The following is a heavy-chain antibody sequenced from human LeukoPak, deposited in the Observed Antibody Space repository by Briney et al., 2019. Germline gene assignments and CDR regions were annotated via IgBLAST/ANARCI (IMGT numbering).Heavy chain of an antibody. V-gene: IGHV3-74*01. CDR2: INPDGTTT. CDR1: GFTYSNYW. J-gene: IGHJ4*02. CDR3: AKDLSWNTAAR. Sequence: GWSLRLSCVGSGFTYSNYWMHWVRQAPGKGPVWVSRINPDGTTTDYADSVKGRFTISRDNAKNLLYLQMNGLRADDTAVYYCAKDLSWNTAARWGQGTLVTVSS. D-gene: IGHD1/OR15-1a*01.